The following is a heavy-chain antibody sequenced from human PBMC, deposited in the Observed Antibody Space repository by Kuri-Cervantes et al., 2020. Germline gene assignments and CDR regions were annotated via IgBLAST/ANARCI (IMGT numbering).Heavy chain of an antibody. CDR2: INWNSNLI. CDR3: ARDKQLRIAAAGRGYYYYYGMDV. V-gene: IGHV3-9*01. J-gene: IGHJ6*02. CDR1: GFIFDEYA. D-gene: IGHD6-13*01. Sequence: SLRLSCVVSGFIFDEYALHGVRQVPGKGLEWVSGINWNSNLIGYADSVKGGFTISRDNAKNSLYLQMNSLRAEDTAVYYCARDKQLRIAAAGRGYYYYYGMDVWGQGTTVTVSS.